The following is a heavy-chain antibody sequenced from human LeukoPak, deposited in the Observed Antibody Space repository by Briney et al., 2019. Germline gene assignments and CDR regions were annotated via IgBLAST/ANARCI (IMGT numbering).Heavy chain of an antibody. D-gene: IGHD2-2*02. V-gene: IGHV1-69*13. CDR1: RYTFTSYD. J-gene: IGHJ6*03. CDR2: IIPIFGTA. CDR3: ARGDCSSTSCYRYYYMDV. Sequence: SVKVSCKASRYTFTSYDINWVRQAPGQGLEWMGGIIPIFGTANYAQKFQGRVTITADESTSTAYMELSSLRSEDTAVYYCARGDCSSTSCYRYYYMDVWGKGTTVTVSS.